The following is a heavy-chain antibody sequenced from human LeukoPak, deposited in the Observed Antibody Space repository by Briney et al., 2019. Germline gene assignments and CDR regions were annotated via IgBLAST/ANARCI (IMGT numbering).Heavy chain of an antibody. CDR1: GFTFSSYS. J-gene: IGHJ4*02. D-gene: IGHD3-10*01. V-gene: IGHV3-48*02. CDR3: ASQGYYYGSGSYPQLVDY. CDR2: ISSSSSTI. Sequence: GGSLRLPCAASGFTFSSYSMNWVRQAPGKGLEWVSYISSSSSTIYYADSVKGRFTISRDNAKNSLYLQMNSLRDEDTAVYYCASQGYYYGSGSYPQLVDYWGQGTLVTVSS.